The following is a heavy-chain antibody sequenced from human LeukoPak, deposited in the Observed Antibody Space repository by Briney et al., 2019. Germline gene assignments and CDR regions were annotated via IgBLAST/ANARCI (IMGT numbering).Heavy chain of an antibody. CDR3: ARDHGSGSYYLNWFDP. CDR1: GGTFSSYA. D-gene: IGHD3-10*01. J-gene: IGHJ5*02. V-gene: IGHV1-69*13. CDR2: IIPILGIA. Sequence: SVKVSCEASGGTFSSYAISWVRQAPGQGLEWMGGIIPILGIANYAQTFQGRVTITADESTSTAYMELSSLRSEDTAVYYCARDHGSGSYYLNWFDPWGQGTLVTVSS.